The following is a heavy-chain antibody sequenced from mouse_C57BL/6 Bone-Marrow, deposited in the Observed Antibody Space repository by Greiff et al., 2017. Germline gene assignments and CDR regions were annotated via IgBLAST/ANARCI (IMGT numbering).Heavy chain of an antibody. J-gene: IGHJ3*01. CDR3: ARYDGYYFAY. Sequence: QVQLKQPGAELVKPGASVKMSCKASGYTFTSYWITWVKQRPGQGLEWIGDIYPGSGSTNYNEKFKGKATLTADKSSSTAYMQFSSLTSEDSAIYYCARYDGYYFAYWGQGTLVTVSA. CDR1: GYTFTSYW. CDR2: IYPGSGST. D-gene: IGHD2-3*01. V-gene: IGHV1-55*01.